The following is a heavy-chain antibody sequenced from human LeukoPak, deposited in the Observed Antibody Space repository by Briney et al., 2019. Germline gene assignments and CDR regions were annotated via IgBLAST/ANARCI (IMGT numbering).Heavy chain of an antibody. Sequence: ASVKVSCKASRYTFTDYDINWVRQATGQGLEWMGWMNPNSGNTGYAQKFQGRVTITADESTSTAYMELSSLRSEDTAVYYCARKGGDFWSGYPPGAYGMDVWGQGTTVTVSS. CDR2: MNPNSGNT. V-gene: IGHV1-8*03. CDR1: RYTFTDYD. D-gene: IGHD3-3*01. CDR3: ARKGGDFWSGYPPGAYGMDV. J-gene: IGHJ6*02.